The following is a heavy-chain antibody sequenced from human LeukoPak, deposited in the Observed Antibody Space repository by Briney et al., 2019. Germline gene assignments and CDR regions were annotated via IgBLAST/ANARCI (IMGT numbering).Heavy chain of an antibody. CDR3: ARGHYDLGP. D-gene: IGHD3-22*01. CDR2: IYYSGEI. Sequence: SETLSLTCSVSGASFNSNYWSWVRQSPGKGLEWIAYIYYSGEINYNPSLRSRVTISLDTSKNQVSLKMTSVTAEDTAVYYCARGHYDLGPWGQGTLVTVSS. V-gene: IGHV4-59*01. CDR1: GASFNSNY. J-gene: IGHJ5*02.